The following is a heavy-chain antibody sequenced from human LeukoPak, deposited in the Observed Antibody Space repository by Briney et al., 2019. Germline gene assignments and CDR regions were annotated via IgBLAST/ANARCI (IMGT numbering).Heavy chain of an antibody. Sequence: PGGSLRLSCAASGFTFSSYGMHWVRQAPGKGLEWVAFIRYDGSNKYYADSVKGRFTISRDNSKNTLYLRMNSLRAEDTAVYYCAKVTVVVVAATPSDYWGQGTLVTVSS. CDR3: AKVTVVVVAATPSDY. V-gene: IGHV3-30*02. CDR1: GFTFSSYG. J-gene: IGHJ4*02. CDR2: IRYDGSNK. D-gene: IGHD2-15*01.